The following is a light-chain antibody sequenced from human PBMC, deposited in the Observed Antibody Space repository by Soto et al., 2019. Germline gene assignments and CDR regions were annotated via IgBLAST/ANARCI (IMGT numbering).Light chain of an antibody. CDR3: QQYDNLPYT. Sequence: DIQMTQSPSSLSASVGDRVTIICQASQDISNYLNWYQQKPGKAPKLLIYDASNLETGVPSRFSGSGSGTDFTFTIISLHPEDIATYYCQQYDNLPYTFGQGTKLEIK. CDR1: QDISNY. V-gene: IGKV1-33*01. J-gene: IGKJ2*01. CDR2: DAS.